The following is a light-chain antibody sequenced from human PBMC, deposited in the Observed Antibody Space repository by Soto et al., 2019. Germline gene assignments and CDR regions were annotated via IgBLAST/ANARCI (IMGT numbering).Light chain of an antibody. CDR1: QGISSY. Sequence: IQMTQSPSSFSASTGDRVTSTCRASQGISSYLAWYQQKPGKAPKLLIYAASTLQSGVPSRFSGSGSGTDFTLTISCLQSEDFATYYCQQYYSYPLTFGQGTKVDIK. CDR3: QQYYSYPLT. V-gene: IGKV1-8*01. CDR2: AAS. J-gene: IGKJ1*01.